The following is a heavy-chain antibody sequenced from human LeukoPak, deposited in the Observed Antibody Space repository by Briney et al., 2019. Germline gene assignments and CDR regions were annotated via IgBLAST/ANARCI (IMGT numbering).Heavy chain of an antibody. CDR2: INWNGDGT. CDR3: ARLGGPDYYFYYYMDV. D-gene: IGHD1-26*01. J-gene: IGHJ6*03. CDR1: GFTLDDYG. Sequence: PGGSLRLSCAASGFTLDDYGMSWVRQVPGKGLEWISGINWNGDGTGYADSVKGRFTISRDNAKNPLYLQMDSLRAEDTALYYCARLGGPDYYFYYYMDVWGKGTTVTVSS. V-gene: IGHV3-20*04.